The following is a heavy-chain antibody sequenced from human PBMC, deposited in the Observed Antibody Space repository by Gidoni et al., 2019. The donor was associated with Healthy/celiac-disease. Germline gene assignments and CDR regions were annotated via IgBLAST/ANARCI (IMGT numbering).Heavy chain of an antibody. CDR1: GGSISSMSYY. D-gene: IGHD3-16*01. CDR3: ASSYDYVWGGNWFDP. CDR2: SDYGGIP. J-gene: IGHJ5*02. V-gene: IGHV4-39*01. Sequence: LQLQESSPGQVQPSETLAHPCTGAGGSISSMSYYWGWSRQPPGKVLEWIGSSDYGGIPDYNPSLKSRVTISVDTSKNQCSLKLSSVTAADTAVYYCASSYDYVWGGNWFDPWGQGTLVTVSS.